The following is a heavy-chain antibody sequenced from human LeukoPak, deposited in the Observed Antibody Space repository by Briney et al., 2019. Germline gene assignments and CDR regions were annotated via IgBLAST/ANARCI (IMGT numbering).Heavy chain of an antibody. Sequence: PGGSLRLSCAASGFTFSSCSMNWVRQAPGKGLEWVSSISSSSSYIYYADSVKGRFTISRDNAKNSLYLQMNSLRAEDTAVYYCARDADFTVWSGYVYYYYYMDVWGKGTTVTISS. CDR2: ISSSSSYI. CDR3: ARDADFTVWSGYVYYYYYMDV. D-gene: IGHD3-3*01. CDR1: GFTFSSCS. V-gene: IGHV3-21*01. J-gene: IGHJ6*03.